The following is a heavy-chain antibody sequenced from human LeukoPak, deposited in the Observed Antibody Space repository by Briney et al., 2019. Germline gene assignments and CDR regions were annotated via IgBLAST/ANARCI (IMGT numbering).Heavy chain of an antibody. J-gene: IGHJ4*02. CDR3: ARGEGYHDILTGYYVNFDY. D-gene: IGHD3-9*01. Sequence: PGGSLRLSCPASGFTFRYYTMNWVRQAPGKGLEWVSYISSTSSTIYYADSVKGRFTISRDNAKDSLYLQMNSLRDEDTAVYYCARGEGYHDILTGYYVNFDYWGQGTLVTVSS. CDR1: GFTFRYYT. CDR2: ISSTSSTI. V-gene: IGHV3-48*02.